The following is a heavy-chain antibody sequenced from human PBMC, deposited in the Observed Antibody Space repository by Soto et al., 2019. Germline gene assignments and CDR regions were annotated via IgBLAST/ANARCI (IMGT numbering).Heavy chain of an antibody. D-gene: IGHD6-6*01. CDR3: ARAIAARFWFDP. CDR1: GYTFTSYG. CDR2: ISAYNGNT. V-gene: IGHV1-18*01. J-gene: IGHJ5*02. Sequence: ASVKVSCKASGYTFTSYGISWVRQAPGQGLEWIGWISAYNGNTNYAQKLQGRVTMTTDTSTSTAYMELRSLRSDDTAVYYCARAIAARFWFDPWGQGTLVTVSS.